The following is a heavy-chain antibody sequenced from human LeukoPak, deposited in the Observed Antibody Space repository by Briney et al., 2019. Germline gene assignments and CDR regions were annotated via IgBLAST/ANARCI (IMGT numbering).Heavy chain of an antibody. V-gene: IGHV3-73*01. CDR2: IRSKANSYAT. CDR1: GFTFSGSA. J-gene: IGHJ4*02. Sequence: PGGSLGLSCAASGFTFSGSAMHWVRQASGKGLEWVGRIRSKANSYATAYAASVKGRFTISRDDSKNTAYLQMNSLKTEDTAVYYCTRRLNYYDSSGSDYWGQGTLVTVSS. D-gene: IGHD3-22*01. CDR3: TRRLNYYDSSGSDY.